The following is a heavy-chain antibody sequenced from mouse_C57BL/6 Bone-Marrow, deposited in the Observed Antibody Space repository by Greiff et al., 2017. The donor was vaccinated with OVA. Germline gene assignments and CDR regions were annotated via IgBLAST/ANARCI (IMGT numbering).Heavy chain of an antibody. J-gene: IGHJ4*01. V-gene: IGHV1-81*01. D-gene: IGHD1-1*01. CDR2: IYPRSGNT. Sequence: QVQLQQSGAELARPGASVKLSCKASGYTFTSYGISWVKQRTGQGLEWIGEIYPRSGNTYYNEKFKGKATLTADKSSSTAYMELRSLTSEDSAVYFCARFDYYGNSPYAMDYWGQGTSVTVSS. CDR3: ARFDYYGNSPYAMDY. CDR1: GYTFTSYG.